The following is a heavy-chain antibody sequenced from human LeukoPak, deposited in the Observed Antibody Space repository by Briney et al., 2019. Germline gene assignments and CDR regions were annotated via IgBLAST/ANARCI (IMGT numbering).Heavy chain of an antibody. J-gene: IGHJ3*02. CDR2: ITGSSSVI. V-gene: IGHV3-48*02. CDR1: GSTFSSFS. D-gene: IGHD1-1*01. CDR3: TTTADLDPWI. Sequence: GGSLSLACPTSGSTFSSFSMNWVRQAPGKGLEWISYITGSSSVIFYADSVKGRFTISRDNAKNSLYLQMSSLRDEDTAVYYRTTTADLDPWIWGPVTMVTVSS.